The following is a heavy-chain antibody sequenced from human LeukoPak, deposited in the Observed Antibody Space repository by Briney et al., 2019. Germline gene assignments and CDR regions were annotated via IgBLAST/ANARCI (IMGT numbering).Heavy chain of an antibody. D-gene: IGHD2-15*01. CDR1: GGSFSGYY. CDR3: ARSPLNRYCSGGSCYRVAPAIYYYYYGMDV. Sequence: PSETLSLTCAVYGGSFSGYYWSWIRQPPGKGLEWIGEINHSGSTNYNPSLKSRVTISVDTSKNQFSLKLSSVTAADTAVYYCARSPLNRYCSGGSCYRVAPAIYYYYYGMDVWGQGTTVTVSS. CDR2: INHSGST. V-gene: IGHV4-34*01. J-gene: IGHJ6*02.